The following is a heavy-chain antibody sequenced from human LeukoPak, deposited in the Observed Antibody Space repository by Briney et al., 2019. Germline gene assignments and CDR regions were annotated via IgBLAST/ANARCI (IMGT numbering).Heavy chain of an antibody. Sequence: GGSLRLSCAASGFTFSSYDMTWVRQAPGKGLEWVSIISANGGSKYYADSLKGRFTISRDNSKNTVYLQMNTLRAEDTAVYFCAKQAWGGGNWVFDNWGQGTLVTVSS. CDR3: AKQAWGGGNWVFDN. D-gene: IGHD2-15*01. CDR2: ISANGGSK. J-gene: IGHJ4*02. CDR1: GFTFSSYD. V-gene: IGHV3-23*01.